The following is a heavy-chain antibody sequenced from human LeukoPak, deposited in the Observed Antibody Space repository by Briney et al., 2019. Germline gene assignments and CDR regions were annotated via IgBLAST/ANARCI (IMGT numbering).Heavy chain of an antibody. D-gene: IGHD2-2*01. V-gene: IGHV1-69*05. CDR1: GGTFSSYA. CDR2: IIPIFGTA. J-gene: IGHJ3*02. Sequence: ASVKVSCKSSGGTFSSYAISWVRQAPGQGLEWMGGIIPIFGTANYAQKFQGRVTITTDESTSTAYMELSSLRSEDTAVYYCARGLLGYCSSTSCPSAFDIWGQGTMVTVSS. CDR3: ARGLLGYCSSTSCPSAFDI.